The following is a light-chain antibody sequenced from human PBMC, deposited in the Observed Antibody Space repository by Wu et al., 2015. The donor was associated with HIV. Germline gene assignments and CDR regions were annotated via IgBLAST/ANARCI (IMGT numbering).Light chain of an antibody. CDR2: GAS. V-gene: IGKV3-15*01. J-gene: IGKJ2*03. CDR1: QRISANY. Sequence: EIVLTQSPGTLPLSPGERATLSCRASQRISANYLAWYQQKPGQAPRLLIYGASTRATGIPARFSGSGSGTEFTLTISSLQSEDFAVYYCQQYNNWLLYSFGQGTKLEIK. CDR3: QQYNNWLLYS.